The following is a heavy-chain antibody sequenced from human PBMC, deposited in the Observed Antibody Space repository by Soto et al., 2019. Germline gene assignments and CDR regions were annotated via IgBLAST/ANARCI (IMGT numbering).Heavy chain of an antibody. CDR3: ASRTTVNSTNYYYGMDF. CDR1: GGTFSSYA. CDR2: IIPIFGTA. V-gene: IGHV1-69*06. Sequence: SVQVSCKASGGTFSSYAISWVRQAPGQGLEWMGGIIPIFGTANYAQKFQGRVTITADKSTSTAYMELSSLRSEDTAVYYCASRTTVNSTNYYYGMDFWCQATRVTVSS. J-gene: IGHJ6*02. D-gene: IGHD4-17*01.